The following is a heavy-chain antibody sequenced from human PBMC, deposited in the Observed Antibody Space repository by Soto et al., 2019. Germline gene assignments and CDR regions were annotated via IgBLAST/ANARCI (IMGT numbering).Heavy chain of an antibody. D-gene: IGHD3-3*01. J-gene: IGHJ4*02. CDR2: ISSSSSYI. Sequence: EVQLVESGGGLVKPGGSLRLSCAASGFTFSSYSMNWVRQAPGKGLEWVSSISSSSSYIYYADSVKGRFTISRDNAKNSLYLQRNSLRAEDTAVYYCASLGFWSGYHDYWGQGTLVTVSS. CDR1: GFTFSSYS. V-gene: IGHV3-21*01. CDR3: ASLGFWSGYHDY.